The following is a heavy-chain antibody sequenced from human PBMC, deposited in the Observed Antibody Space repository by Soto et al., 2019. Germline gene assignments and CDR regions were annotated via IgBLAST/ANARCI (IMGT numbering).Heavy chain of an antibody. D-gene: IGHD3-16*01. V-gene: IGHV4-59*01. J-gene: IGHJ3*02. Sequence: SETLSLTCTASGGSISSYYWSWIRQPPGKGLEWIGYIYYSGSTNYNPSLKSRVTISVDTSKNQFSLKLSSVTAADTAVYYCARWVFGAFDIWGQGTMVTVSS. CDR3: ARWVFGAFDI. CDR2: IYYSGST. CDR1: GGSISSYY.